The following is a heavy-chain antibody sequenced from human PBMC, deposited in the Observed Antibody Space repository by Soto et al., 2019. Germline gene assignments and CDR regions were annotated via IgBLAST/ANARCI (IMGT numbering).Heavy chain of an antibody. J-gene: IGHJ4*02. Sequence: QLQLQESGSGLVKPSQTLSLTCAVSGGSISSGGYSWSWIRQPPGKGLEWIGYIYHSGSTYYNPSLKSRVTISVDRSKNHFSLKLSSVTAADTAVYYCARAIGWFGELLGGYYFDYWGPGTLVTVS. CDR2: IYHSGST. D-gene: IGHD3-10*01. CDR1: GGSISSGGYS. CDR3: ARAIGWFGELLGGYYFDY. V-gene: IGHV4-30-2*01.